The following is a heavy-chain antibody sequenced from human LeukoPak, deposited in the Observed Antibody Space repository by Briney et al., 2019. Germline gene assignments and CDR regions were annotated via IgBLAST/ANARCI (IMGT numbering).Heavy chain of an antibody. CDR2: INSDGSIT. V-gene: IGHV3-74*01. CDR3: ARGRVGPTLFDY. Sequence: PGGSLRLSCAASGFTFSNYWMHWVRQAPGKGLVWVSRINSDGSITSYADSVEGRFTISRDNAKNTLYLQMNRLRAEDTAVYYCARGRVGPTLFDYWGQGTLVTVSS. J-gene: IGHJ4*02. D-gene: IGHD1-26*01. CDR1: GFTFSNYW.